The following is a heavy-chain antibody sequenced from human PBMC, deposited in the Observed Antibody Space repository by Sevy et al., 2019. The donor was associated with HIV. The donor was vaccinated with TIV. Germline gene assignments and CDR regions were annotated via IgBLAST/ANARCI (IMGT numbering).Heavy chain of an antibody. V-gene: IGHV4-31*01. CDR2: IYYSGST. CDR3: ARGDLAVTIDY. Sequence: SETLSLTCTVSGGSISSGGYYWSWIRQHPGKGLEWIGYIYYSGSTYYNPSLKSQVTISVDTSKNQFSLKLSSVTAADTAVYYCARGDLAVTIDYWGQGTLVTVSS. D-gene: IGHD6-19*01. CDR1: GGSISSGGYY. J-gene: IGHJ4*02.